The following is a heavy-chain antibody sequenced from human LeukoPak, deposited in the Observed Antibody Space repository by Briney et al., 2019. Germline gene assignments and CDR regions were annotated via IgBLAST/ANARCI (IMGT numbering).Heavy chain of an antibody. J-gene: IGHJ4*02. D-gene: IGHD6-13*01. CDR3: ARGGAAAARKRGVDY. V-gene: IGHV3-7*01. Sequence: GGSLSLSGTASGFTFISYWMSWVRQPPGKGLEGVASIKQDGSDKFYVASVKGRFTISRDNAKNSLYLQMNSLRAEDTAVYYCARGGAAAARKRGVDYWGQGTLVTVSS. CDR1: GFTFISYW. CDR2: IKQDGSDK.